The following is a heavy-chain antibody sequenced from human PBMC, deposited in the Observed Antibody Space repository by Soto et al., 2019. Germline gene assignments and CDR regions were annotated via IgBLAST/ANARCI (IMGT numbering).Heavy chain of an antibody. J-gene: IGHJ3*02. CDR2: ITARADTT. CDR1: AFTFRSYA. CDR3: AKVRPLRDCTSTSCLGAFDI. D-gene: IGHD2-2*01. Sequence: EEQLLESGGGLVRPGGSLRLSCAASAFTFRSYAMSWVRQAPGKGLEWVSAITARADTTYYADSVKGRFTISRDNSKNTLYRRMNRQRAEDTAVDNGAKVRPLRDCTSTSCLGAFDIWGQGTMVTVS. V-gene: IGHV3-23*01.